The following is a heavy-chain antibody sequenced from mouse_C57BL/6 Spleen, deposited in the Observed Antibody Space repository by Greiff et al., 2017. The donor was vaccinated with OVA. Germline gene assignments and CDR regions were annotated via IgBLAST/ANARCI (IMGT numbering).Heavy chain of an antibody. CDR1: GYTFTSYG. V-gene: IGHV1-81*01. CDR2: IYPRSGNT. CDR3: AKEERDYGSSYFDY. D-gene: IGHD1-1*01. Sequence: VHLVESGSELARPGASVKLSCKASGYTFTSYGISWVKQRTGQGLEWIGEIYPRSGNTYYNEKFKGKATLTADKSSSTAYMELRSLTSEDSAVYFCAKEERDYGSSYFDYWGQGTTLTVSS. J-gene: IGHJ2*01.